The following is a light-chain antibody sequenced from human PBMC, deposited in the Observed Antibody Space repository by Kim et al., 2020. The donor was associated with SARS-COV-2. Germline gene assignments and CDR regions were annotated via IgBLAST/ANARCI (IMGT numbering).Light chain of an antibody. CDR2: DAS. Sequence: SLSPGERPTLSCRASQSISYYLAWYQQRPGQAPRLLIYDASNRATGIPARFSGTGSGTDFTLTISSLEPEDFAVYYCQQRNFWPLTFGGGTKVDIK. CDR3: QQRNFWPLT. J-gene: IGKJ4*01. CDR1: QSISYY. V-gene: IGKV3-11*01.